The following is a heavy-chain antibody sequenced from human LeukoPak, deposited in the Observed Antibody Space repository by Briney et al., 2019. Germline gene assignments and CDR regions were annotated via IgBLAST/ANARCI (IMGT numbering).Heavy chain of an antibody. Sequence: GESLKISCKGSGYSFTSYWIGWVRQMPGKGLEWMGIIYPGDSDIRYSPSFQGQVTISADKSISTAYLQWSSLKASDTAMYYCARQRANYYDSSGPFGYWGQGTLVTVSS. J-gene: IGHJ4*02. V-gene: IGHV5-51*01. CDR1: GYSFTSYW. CDR3: ARQRANYYDSSGPFGY. CDR2: IYPGDSDI. D-gene: IGHD3-22*01.